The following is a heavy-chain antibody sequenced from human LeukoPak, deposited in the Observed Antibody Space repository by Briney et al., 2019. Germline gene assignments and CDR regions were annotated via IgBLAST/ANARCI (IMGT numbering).Heavy chain of an antibody. CDR2: ISYDGSNK. J-gene: IGHJ4*02. V-gene: IGHV3-30*18. CDR1: GFTFSSYG. Sequence: GRSLRLSCAASGFTFSSYGMHWVRQAPGKGLEWVAVISYDGSNKYYADSVKGRFTISRDNSKNTLYLQMNSLRAEDTAVYYCAKDRAPFGGEGRYSYGSPFDYWGQGTLVTVSS. CDR3: AKDRAPFGGEGRYSYGSPFDY. D-gene: IGHD5-18*01.